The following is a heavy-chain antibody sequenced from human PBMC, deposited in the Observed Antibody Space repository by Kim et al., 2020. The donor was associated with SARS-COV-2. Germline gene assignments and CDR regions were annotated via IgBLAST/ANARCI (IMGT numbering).Heavy chain of an antibody. CDR1: GGSFSGYY. D-gene: IGHD3-3*01. CDR3: ARSRSGLLRFLEPFDP. CDR2: INHSGST. Sequence: SETLSLTCAVYGGSFSGYYWSWIRQPPGKGLEWIGEINHSGSTNYNPSLKSRVTISVDTSKNQFSMKLSSVTAADTAVYYCARSRSGLLRFLEPFDPWGQGTLVTVSS. V-gene: IGHV4-34*01. J-gene: IGHJ5*02.